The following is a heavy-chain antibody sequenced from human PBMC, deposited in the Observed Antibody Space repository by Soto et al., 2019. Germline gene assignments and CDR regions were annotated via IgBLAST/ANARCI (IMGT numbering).Heavy chain of an antibody. CDR2: IIPIFGTA. Sequence: SVKVSCKASGGTFSSYAISWVRQAPGQGLEWMGGIIPIFGTANYAQKFQGRVTITADESTSTAYMELSSLRSEDTAVYYCARGGAYYDFWSGYPYGMDVWGQGTTVTVSS. CDR3: ARGGAYYDFWSGYPYGMDV. J-gene: IGHJ6*02. CDR1: GGTFSSYA. D-gene: IGHD3-3*01. V-gene: IGHV1-69*13.